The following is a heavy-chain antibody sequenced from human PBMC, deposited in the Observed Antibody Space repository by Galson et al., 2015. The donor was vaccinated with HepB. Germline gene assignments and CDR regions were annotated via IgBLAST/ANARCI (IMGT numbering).Heavy chain of an antibody. CDR1: GFTFDDYA. D-gene: IGHD6-13*01. CDR3: AKDIGQLGDY. J-gene: IGHJ4*02. CDR2: ISWDGGST. V-gene: IGHV3-43D*03. Sequence: SLRLSCAASGFTFDDYAMHRVRQAPGKGLEWVSLISWDGGSTYYADSVKGRFTISRDNSKNSLYLQMNSLRAEDTALYYCAKDIGQLGDYWGQGTLVTVSS.